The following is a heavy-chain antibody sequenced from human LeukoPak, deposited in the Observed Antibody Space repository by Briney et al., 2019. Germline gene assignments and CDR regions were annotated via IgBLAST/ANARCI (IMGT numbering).Heavy chain of an antibody. CDR1: GGSISSSSYY. Sequence: PSETLSLTCTVSGGSISSSSYYWGWIRQPPGKGLEWIGSIYHSGSTYYNPSLKSRVTISVDTSKNQFSLKLSSVTAADTAVYYCARVWGREYKIAAPRYFDYWGQGTLVTVSS. CDR3: ARVWGREYKIAAPRYFDY. CDR2: IYHSGST. V-gene: IGHV4-39*07. D-gene: IGHD3-16*01. J-gene: IGHJ4*02.